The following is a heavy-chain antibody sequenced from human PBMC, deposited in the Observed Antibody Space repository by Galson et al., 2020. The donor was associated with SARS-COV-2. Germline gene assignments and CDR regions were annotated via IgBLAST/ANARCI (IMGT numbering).Heavy chain of an antibody. V-gene: IGHV3-33*01. CDR1: GFTFSSYG. CDR2: IWYDGSNK. CDR3: ARDLSGYYGMDV. Sequence: GESLKISCAASGFTFSSYGMHWVRQAPGKGLEWVAVIWYDGSNKYYADSVKDRFTISRDNSKNTLYLQMNSLRAEDTAVYYCARDLSGYYGMDVWGQGTTVTVSS. D-gene: IGHD3-9*01. J-gene: IGHJ6*02.